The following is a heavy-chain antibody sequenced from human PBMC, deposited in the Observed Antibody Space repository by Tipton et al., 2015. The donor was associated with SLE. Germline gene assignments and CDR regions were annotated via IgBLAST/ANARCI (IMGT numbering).Heavy chain of an antibody. CDR2: IYHSGST. V-gene: IGHV4-38-2*01. CDR1: GYSISSGYY. Sequence: TLSLTCAVSGYSISSGYYWGWIRQPPGKGLEWIGSIYHSGSTYYNPSLKSRVTISVDTSKNQFSLKLSSVTAADTAVYYCARLLVVYAFDIWGQGTMVTVSS. J-gene: IGHJ3*02. CDR3: ARLLVVYAFDI. D-gene: IGHD2-8*02.